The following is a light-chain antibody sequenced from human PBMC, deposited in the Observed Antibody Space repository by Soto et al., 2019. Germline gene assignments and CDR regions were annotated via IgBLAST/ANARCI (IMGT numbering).Light chain of an antibody. Sequence: QSALTQPPSVSGSPGQSVTISCTGTSSDVGSYNRVSWYQQPPGTAPKLMIYEVSNLPSGVPDRFSGSKSGNTASLTISGLQAQDEADYYCSSYTSSSTDVFGTGTKLTVL. J-gene: IGLJ1*01. CDR1: SSDVGSYNR. CDR3: SSYTSSSTDV. CDR2: EVS. V-gene: IGLV2-18*02.